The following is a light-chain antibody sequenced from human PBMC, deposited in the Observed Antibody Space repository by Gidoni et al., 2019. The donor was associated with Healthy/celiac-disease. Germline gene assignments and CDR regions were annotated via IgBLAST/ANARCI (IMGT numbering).Light chain of an antibody. V-gene: IGLV3-1*01. Sequence: SYELNQPPSVSVSPGQTASITCSGGKLGDKYACWFQQKPGQSPVLVIYQDSKRPSGIPERVSGSNSGNTATLTISGTQAMDEADYYCQAWDSSTGVFGGGTKLTVL. CDR1: KLGDKY. J-gene: IGLJ2*01. CDR3: QAWDSSTGV. CDR2: QDS.